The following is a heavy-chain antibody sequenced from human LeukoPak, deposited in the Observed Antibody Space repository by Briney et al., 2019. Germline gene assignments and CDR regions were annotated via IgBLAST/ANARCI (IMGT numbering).Heavy chain of an antibody. CDR2: INPNSGGT. CDR1: GYTFTGYY. CDR3: GRTLSDYYMDV. V-gene: IGHV1-2*02. Sequence: GASVKVSCKAAGYTFTGYYMHWVRQAPGQGLEWMGWINPNSGGTSYAQKFHGRVTMTRDTSISTAYMELSRLKSDDTAVYYCGRTLSDYYMDVWGRGTTVTVSS. D-gene: IGHD3-3*01. J-gene: IGHJ6*03.